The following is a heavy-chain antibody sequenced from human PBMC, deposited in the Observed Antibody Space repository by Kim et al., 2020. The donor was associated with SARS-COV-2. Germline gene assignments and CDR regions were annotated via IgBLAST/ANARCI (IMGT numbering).Heavy chain of an antibody. D-gene: IGHD3-9*01. Sequence: GGSLRLSCSASGFTFSTFAMHWVRQAPGKGLKYVSSISSNGGSTYYADSVKGRFTISRDNSNNTLYLQMSSLRVEDTAVYYCVKDLDDILTGYYSGPFDYWGQGTLVTVSS. CDR1: GFTFSTFA. V-gene: IGHV3-64D*09. J-gene: IGHJ4*02. CDR3: VKDLDDILTGYYSGPFDY. CDR2: ISSNGGST.